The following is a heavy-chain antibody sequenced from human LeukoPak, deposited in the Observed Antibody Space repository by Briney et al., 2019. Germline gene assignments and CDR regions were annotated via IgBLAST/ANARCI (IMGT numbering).Heavy chain of an antibody. D-gene: IGHD2-15*01. CDR2: IIPIFGTA. CDR1: GGTFSSYA. J-gene: IGHJ4*02. Sequence: SVKVSCKASGGTFSSYAISWVRQAPGQGLEWMGGIIPIFGTANYAQKFQGRVTITADESTSTAYMELSSLRSEDTAVYYCASTYCSGGSCYRFDYWGQGALVTVSS. V-gene: IGHV1-69*13. CDR3: ASTYCSGGSCYRFDY.